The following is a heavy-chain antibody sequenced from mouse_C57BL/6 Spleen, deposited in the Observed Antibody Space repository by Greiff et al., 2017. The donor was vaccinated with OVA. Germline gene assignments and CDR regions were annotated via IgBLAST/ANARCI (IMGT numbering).Heavy chain of an antibody. CDR2: IWSGGST. V-gene: IGHV2-2*01. D-gene: IGHD2-4*01. CDR3: ATYYDYTAMDY. Sequence: QVQLKQSGPGLVQPSQCLSITCTVSGFSLTSYGVHWVRQSPGKGLEWLGVIWSGGSTDYNAAFISRLSISKDNSKSQVFFKMNSQQADDTAIYYCATYYDYTAMDYWGQGTSVTVSA. CDR1: GFSLTSYG. J-gene: IGHJ4*01.